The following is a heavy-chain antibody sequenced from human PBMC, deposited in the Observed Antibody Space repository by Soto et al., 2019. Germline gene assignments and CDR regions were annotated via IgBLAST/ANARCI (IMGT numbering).Heavy chain of an antibody. Sequence: HVQLQEACPGLVKPSETLSLTCTVSGGSINNYYWTWIRQPAGKRLDWIGRIYTSGSTNYNPSLKSRITMSVDTSKNQLSLKLSSVTAADTAVYYCAREEHHPGWFAPWGPGTLVTVSS. CDR1: GGSINNYY. CDR2: IYTSGST. V-gene: IGHV4-4*07. J-gene: IGHJ5*02. CDR3: AREEHHPGWFAP.